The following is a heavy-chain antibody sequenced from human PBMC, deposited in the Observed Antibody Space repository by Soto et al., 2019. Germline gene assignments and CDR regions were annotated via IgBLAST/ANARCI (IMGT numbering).Heavy chain of an antibody. Sequence: SETLSLTCTVSGGSISSGGYYWSWIRQHPGKGLEWIGYIYYSGSTYYNPSLKSRVAISVDTSKNQFSLKLSSVTAADTAVYYCARDLQTTLDPWGQGTLVTVSS. D-gene: IGHD4-17*01. CDR1: GGSISSGGYY. CDR3: ARDLQTTLDP. J-gene: IGHJ5*02. V-gene: IGHV4-31*03. CDR2: IYYSGST.